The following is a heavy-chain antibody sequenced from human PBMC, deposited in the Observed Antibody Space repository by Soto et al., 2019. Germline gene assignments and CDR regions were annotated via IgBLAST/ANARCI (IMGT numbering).Heavy chain of an antibody. CDR2: ISYDGSNK. V-gene: IGHV3-30-3*01. CDR1: GFTFSSYA. Sequence: PGGSLRLSCAASGFTFSSYAMHWVRQAPGKGLEWVAVISYDGSNKYYADSVKGRFTISRDNSKNTLYLQMNSLRAEDTAVYYCPSSPAAAPNGMDVWGQGTTVTVSS. CDR3: PSSPAAAPNGMDV. D-gene: IGHD6-13*01. J-gene: IGHJ6*02.